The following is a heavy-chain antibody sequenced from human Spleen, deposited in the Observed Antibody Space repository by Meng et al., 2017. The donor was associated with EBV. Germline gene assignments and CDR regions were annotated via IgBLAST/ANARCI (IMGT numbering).Heavy chain of an antibody. D-gene: IGHD6-13*01. CDR1: GGTFSNYA. CDR3: ARDREGAAAGTLGY. V-gene: IGHV1-69*01. CDR2: IIPLFGTV. J-gene: IGHJ4*02. Sequence: QGQLVECGAEVKKPGSSVKWSGEVSGGTFSNYASSWVRQAPGQGLEWMGEIIPLFGTVIYAQTMQDRVTITADESTKTAHMELNSLRFGDTAVYYCARDREGAAAGTLGYWGQGTLVTVSS.